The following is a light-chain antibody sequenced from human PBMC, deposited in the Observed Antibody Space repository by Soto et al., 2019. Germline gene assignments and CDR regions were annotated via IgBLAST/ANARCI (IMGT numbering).Light chain of an antibody. Sequence: DIQMTQSPSSLSASVGDRVTITCRASQTISSYLNWYQQKPGKAPKLLIFAASSLQSGVPLRFSGSGSGTDFSRTISSLQPEDFATYYCQQSYSTWTFGQGTKVEIK. V-gene: IGKV1-39*01. CDR1: QTISSY. J-gene: IGKJ1*01. CDR2: AAS. CDR3: QQSYSTWT.